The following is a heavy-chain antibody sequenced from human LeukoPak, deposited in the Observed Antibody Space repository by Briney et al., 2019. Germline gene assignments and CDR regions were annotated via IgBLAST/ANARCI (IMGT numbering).Heavy chain of an antibody. D-gene: IGHD2-21*02. CDR3: ASETVNWFDP. V-gene: IGHV1-69*02. J-gene: IGHJ5*02. CDR2: IIPIHGIA. Sequence: GSSVTVSFKASGGTFINYTISWVRQAPAQERDWMGRIIPIHGIANYPQKFQGRVTITADKCTSTAYVELSSLRSEDTAVYYCASETVNWFDPWGQGTLVTVSS. CDR1: GGTFINYT.